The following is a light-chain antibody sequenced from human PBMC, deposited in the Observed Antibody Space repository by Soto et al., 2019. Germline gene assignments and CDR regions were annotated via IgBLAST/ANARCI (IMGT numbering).Light chain of an antibody. CDR1: ESISTY. V-gene: IGKV1-5*01. CDR3: QQYNRYSYT. Sequence: DIQMTQCPSTLSASVGDRVTITCRASESISTYLAWYQQKPGKAPKLLIYHASNLESGVPSRFSGSGSGTEFTLTISSLQPDDFATYYCQQYNRYSYTFGQGTKLEIK. J-gene: IGKJ2*01. CDR2: HAS.